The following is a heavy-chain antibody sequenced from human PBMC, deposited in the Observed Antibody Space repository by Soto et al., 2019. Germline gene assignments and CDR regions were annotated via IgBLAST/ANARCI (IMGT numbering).Heavy chain of an antibody. CDR2: IYWNDDE. D-gene: IGHD4-17*01. J-gene: IGHJ5*02. CDR3: AHRGYGDYPRDNWFDP. CDR1: GFSLSTGGRG. Sequence: QITLKESGPTLVKPTQTLTLTCSFSGFSLSTGGRGVGWIRQPPGKALEWLAVIYWNDDERYSTSLKNRVSITKDTYKNQVVLTMTNVDPVDTATYYCAHRGYGDYPRDNWFDPWGQGTLVTVSS. V-gene: IGHV2-5*01.